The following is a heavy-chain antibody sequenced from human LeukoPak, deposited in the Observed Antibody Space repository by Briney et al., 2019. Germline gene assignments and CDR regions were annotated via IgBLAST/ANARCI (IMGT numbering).Heavy chain of an antibody. CDR2: INSDGSST. CDR3: ASSTNEPVAHWFDP. V-gene: IGHV3-74*01. CDR1: GFTFSSYA. D-gene: IGHD2-2*01. J-gene: IGHJ5*02. Sequence: GGSLRLSCAASGFTFSSYAMSWVRQAPGKGLVWVSRINSDGSSTNYADSVKGRFTISRDNAKNTLYLQMNSLRAEDTAVYYCASSTNEPVAHWFDPWGQGALVTVSS.